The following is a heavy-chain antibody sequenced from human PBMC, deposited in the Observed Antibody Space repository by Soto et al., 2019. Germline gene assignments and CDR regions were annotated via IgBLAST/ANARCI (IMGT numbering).Heavy chain of an antibody. CDR2: ISYDGRET. V-gene: IGHV3-30-3*01. CDR3: ATDPVAVTGSFIDS. J-gene: IGHJ4*02. CDR1: GFTFIAYA. Sequence: PGGSLRLSCAASGFTFIAYAFHWVRQAPGKGLEWLSVISYDGRETHYADSVEGRFIISRDSSKKTAYLQMNSLRGDDTAVYFCATDPVAVTGSFIDSWGQGTLVTVSS. D-gene: IGHD2-21*02.